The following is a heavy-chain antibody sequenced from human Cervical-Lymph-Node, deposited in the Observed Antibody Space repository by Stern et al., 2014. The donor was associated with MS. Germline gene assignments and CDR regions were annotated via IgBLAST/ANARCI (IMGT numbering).Heavy chain of an antibody. D-gene: IGHD6-6*01. J-gene: IGHJ3*02. Sequence: QVTLKASGPALVKPTQTLTLTCTFSGFSLTTSGMCVSWIRQPPGKALEWLAFIDWDDDKSYNTSLKTRLTISKDTSKNQVVLTMTNMDPVDTATYYCARFYSSSSFADAFDIWGQGTMVTVSS. CDR2: IDWDDDK. CDR3: ARFYSSSSFADAFDI. V-gene: IGHV2-70*01. CDR1: GFSLTTSGMC.